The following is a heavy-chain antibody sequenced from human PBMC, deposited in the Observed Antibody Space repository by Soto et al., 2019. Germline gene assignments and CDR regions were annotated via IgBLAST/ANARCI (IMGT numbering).Heavy chain of an antibody. CDR2: IIPIFGTA. CDR1: GGTLSSYP. V-gene: IGHV1-69*13. CDR3: ARDSFLRASAGIHYYGMDV. J-gene: IGHJ6*02. D-gene: IGHD6-13*01. Sequence: ASVKVSCKAPGGTLSSYPISWVRHAPGQGIEWMGGIIPIFGTANYAQKFQGRVTITADESTSTAYMELSSLRSEETAVYYCARDSFLRASAGIHYYGMDVWGQGATVTVSS.